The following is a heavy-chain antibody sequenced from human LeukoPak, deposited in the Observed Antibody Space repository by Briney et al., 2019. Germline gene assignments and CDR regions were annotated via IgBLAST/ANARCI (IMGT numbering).Heavy chain of an antibody. J-gene: IGHJ4*02. CDR1: GGSFSGYY. V-gene: IGHV4-34*01. D-gene: IGHD3-22*01. CDR3: ARGPHYYDSSGYYLL. Sequence: PSETLSLTCAVYGGSFSGYYWSWIRQPPGKGLEWIGEINHSGSTNYNPSLKSRVTISVDTSKNQFSLKLSSVTAADTAVYYCARGPHYYDSSGYYLLWGQGTLVTVSS. CDR2: INHSGST.